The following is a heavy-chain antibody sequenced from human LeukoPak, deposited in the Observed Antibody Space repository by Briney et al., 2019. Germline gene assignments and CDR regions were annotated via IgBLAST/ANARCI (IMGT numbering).Heavy chain of an antibody. J-gene: IGHJ3*02. D-gene: IGHD5-24*01. CDR3: ARGGDGYTHDAFDI. V-gene: IGHV4-59*12. Sequence: TASETLSLTCTVSGDSISSYYWGWIRQPPGKGLEWIGYVYYSGSTNYNPSLKSRVTISVDTSKNQFSLKLSSVTAADTAVYYCARGGDGYTHDAFDIWGQGTMVTVSS. CDR1: GDSISSYY. CDR2: VYYSGST.